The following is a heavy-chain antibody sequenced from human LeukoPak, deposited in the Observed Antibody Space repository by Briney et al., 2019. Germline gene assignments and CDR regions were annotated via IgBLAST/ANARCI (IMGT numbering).Heavy chain of an antibody. CDR3: ARYRSGWGHDY. CDR1: GGSISSYY. D-gene: IGHD6-19*01. V-gene: IGHV4-59*01. CDR2: IYYTGST. Sequence: PSETLSLTCTVSGGSISSYYWNWIRQSPGKGLEWIGYIYYTGSTNYNPSLKSRVTISIDTSKNQFSLKLSSVTAADTAVYYCARYRSGWGHDYWGQGTLVTVSS. J-gene: IGHJ4*02.